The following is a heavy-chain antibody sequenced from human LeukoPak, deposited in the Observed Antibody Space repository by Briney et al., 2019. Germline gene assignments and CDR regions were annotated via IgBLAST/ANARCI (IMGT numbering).Heavy chain of an antibody. J-gene: IGHJ4*02. V-gene: IGHV1-2*02. CDR2: INPYTGAA. Sequence: ASVKVSCKASGYTFTENYIHWVRQAPGQGLEWMGLINPYTGAANYTQNFQGRVTMTRDTSVSTAYMHLSGLRSDDTAVYYCARGKSGFSPWGQEPPVPVSS. D-gene: IGHD3-22*01. CDR3: ARGKSGFSP. CDR1: GYTFTENY.